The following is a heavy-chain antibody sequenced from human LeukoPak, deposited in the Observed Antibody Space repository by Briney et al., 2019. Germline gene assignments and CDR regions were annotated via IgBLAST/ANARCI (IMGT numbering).Heavy chain of an antibody. CDR1: GDSISSNSAA. Sequence: SQTLSLTCAISGDSISSNSAAWNWIRHPPSRRLEWLGRTYYRSKWYNDYAVSVKSRITINPDTSRNQCSLQLNSVTPEDTAVYYCARERALSVYDYVWGSYDMYYYYMDVGGKGTTVTVSS. D-gene: IGHD3-16*01. J-gene: IGHJ6*03. CDR3: ARERALSVYDYVWGSYDMYYYYMDV. V-gene: IGHV6-1*01. CDR2: TYYRSKWYN.